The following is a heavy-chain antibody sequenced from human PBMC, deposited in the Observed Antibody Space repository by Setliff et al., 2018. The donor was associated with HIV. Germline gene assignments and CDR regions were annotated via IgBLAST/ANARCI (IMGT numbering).Heavy chain of an antibody. J-gene: IGHJ2*01. Sequence: SETLSLTCTVSGDSINSGSYFWNWIRQPAGKGLEWIGHMFTSGRTNYNPSLKSRVTVSVDTSKNQFSLNLSSVTAADTAVYYCARVRYCSGISCYGYFDLWGRGTLVTVSS. CDR3: ARVRYCSGISCYGYFDL. V-gene: IGHV4-61*09. CDR1: GDSINSGSYF. D-gene: IGHD2-15*01. CDR2: MFTSGRT.